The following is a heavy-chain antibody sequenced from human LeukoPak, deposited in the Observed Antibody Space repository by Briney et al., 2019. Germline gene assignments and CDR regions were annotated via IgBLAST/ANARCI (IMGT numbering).Heavy chain of an antibody. D-gene: IGHD6-13*01. J-gene: IGHJ5*02. CDR3: ARDLYSSSWYNWFDP. Sequence: GASVKVSCKASGYTFTSYYMHWVRQAPGQGLEWMGIVNPSGGSTSYAQKFQGRVTMTRDTSTSTVYMELSSLRSEDTAVYYCARDLYSSSWYNWFDPWGQGILVSVSS. CDR1: GYTFTSYY. CDR2: VNPSGGST. V-gene: IGHV1-46*01.